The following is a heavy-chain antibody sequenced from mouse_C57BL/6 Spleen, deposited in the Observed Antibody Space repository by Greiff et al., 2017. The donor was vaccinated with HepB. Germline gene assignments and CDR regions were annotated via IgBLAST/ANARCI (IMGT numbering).Heavy chain of an antibody. V-gene: IGHV14-4*01. D-gene: IGHD1-1*01. J-gene: IGHJ2*01. CDR1: GFNIKDDY. Sequence: VQLKESGAELVRPGASVKLSCTASGFNIKDDYMHWVKQRPEQGLEWIGWIDPENGDTEYASKFQGKATITADTSSNTAYLQLSSLTSEDTAVYYCTPAVVPSDSGAQGTPLTVSS. CDR3: TPAVVPSDS. CDR2: IDPENGDT.